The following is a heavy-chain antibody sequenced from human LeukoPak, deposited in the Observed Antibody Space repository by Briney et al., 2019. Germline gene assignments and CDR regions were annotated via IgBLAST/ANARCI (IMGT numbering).Heavy chain of an antibody. CDR2: IKADGSGT. CDR3: ATWAFYHNLDV. CDR1: GFTIGPYA. Sequence: GGSLRLSCAASGFTIGPYAMYWVRQGPGRGLEWVSVIKADGSGTFYADSVRGRFTTSRDNSRNSLYLQMNSLTSEDTALYYCATWAFYHNLDVWGQGTTVIVSS. V-gene: IGHV3-43*02. D-gene: IGHD2/OR15-2a*01. J-gene: IGHJ6*02.